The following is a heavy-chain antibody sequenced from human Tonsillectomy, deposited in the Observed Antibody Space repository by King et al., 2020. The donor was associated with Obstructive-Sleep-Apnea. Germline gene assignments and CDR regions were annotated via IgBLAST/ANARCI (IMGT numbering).Heavy chain of an antibody. D-gene: IGHD6-13*01. J-gene: IGHJ4*02. V-gene: IGHV1-2*02. CDR2: IDPNSGGT. CDR1: GYTFTGYY. Sequence: VQLVESGAEVKKPGASVKVSCKASGYTFTGYYMHWVRQAPGQGLEWMGWIDPNSGGTNYAQKFQGRGTMTRDTSISTAYMEVSSLRSDDTAVYYCARAGITSSSSWYLFDYWGQGTLVTVSS. CDR3: ARAGITSSSSWYLFDY.